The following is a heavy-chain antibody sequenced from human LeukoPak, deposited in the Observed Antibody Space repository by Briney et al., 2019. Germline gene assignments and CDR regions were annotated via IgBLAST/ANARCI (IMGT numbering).Heavy chain of an antibody. V-gene: IGHV3-30*02. CDR3: ARSGYSYRYYFDY. D-gene: IGHD5-18*01. Sequence: GGSLRLSCAASGFTFSSYGMHWVRQAPGKGLEWVAFIRYDGSNKYYADSVKGRFTISRDNSKNTLYLQMNSLRAEDTAVYYCARSGYSYRYYFDYWGQGTLVTVSS. CDR1: GFTFSSYG. CDR2: IRYDGSNK. J-gene: IGHJ4*02.